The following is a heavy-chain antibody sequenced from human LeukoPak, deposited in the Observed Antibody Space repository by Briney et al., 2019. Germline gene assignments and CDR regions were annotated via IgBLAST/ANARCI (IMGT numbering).Heavy chain of an antibody. D-gene: IGHD3-16*01. CDR3: AREPTGGPFPMYNWFDP. V-gene: IGHV1-3*01. Sequence: ASVKVSCKASGYTFTSYAMHWVRQAPGQRLEWMGWINAGNGNTKYSQKFQGRVTITRDTSASTAYMELSSLRSEDTAVYYCAREPTGGPFPMYNWFDPWGQGTLVTVSS. J-gene: IGHJ5*02. CDR1: GYTFTSYA. CDR2: INAGNGNT.